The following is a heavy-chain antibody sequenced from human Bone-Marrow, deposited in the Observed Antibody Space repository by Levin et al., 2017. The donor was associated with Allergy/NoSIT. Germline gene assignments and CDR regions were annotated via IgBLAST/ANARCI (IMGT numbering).Heavy chain of an antibody. Sequence: RASVKVSCKASGYTFTSYYMHWVRQAPGQGLEWMGIINPSAGSTSYAQEFQGRVTMTRDTSTSTVYMELSSLRSEDTAVYYCARAAVSGRRYDYWGQGTLVTVSS. CDR1: GYTFTSYY. CDR3: ARAAVSGRRYDY. CDR2: INPSAGST. V-gene: IGHV1-46*01. D-gene: IGHD6-19*01. J-gene: IGHJ4*02.